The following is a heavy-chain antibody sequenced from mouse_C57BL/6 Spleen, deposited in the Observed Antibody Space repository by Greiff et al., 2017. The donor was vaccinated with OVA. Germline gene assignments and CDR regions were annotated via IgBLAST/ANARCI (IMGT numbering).Heavy chain of an antibody. CDR3: ARAVTGRVYYAMDY. Sequence: VQLQQSGAELVRPGTSVKLSCKASGYTFTSYWMHWVKQRPGQGLEWIGVIDPSDSYTNYNQTFKGKATLTVDTSSSTDYMQLSSLTAEDSAVYYCARAVTGRVYYAMDYWGQGTSVTVSS. D-gene: IGHD2-2*01. V-gene: IGHV1-59*01. CDR1: GYTFTSYW. CDR2: IDPSDSYT. J-gene: IGHJ4*01.